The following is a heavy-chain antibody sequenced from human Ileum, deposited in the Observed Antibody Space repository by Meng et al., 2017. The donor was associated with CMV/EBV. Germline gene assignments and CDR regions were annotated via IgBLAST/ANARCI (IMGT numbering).Heavy chain of an antibody. CDR2: ISPDGSDT. CDR3: ARDFMYGPH. J-gene: IGHJ4*02. Sequence: LRGSCAASGFTLDEYWLHWIRQAPGKGLVWVSRISPDGSDTTYADSVRGRFTISRDNAKNTLFLQMDSPRAEDTAVYYCARDFMYGPHWGQGTLVTVSS. CDR1: GFTLDEYW. V-gene: IGHV3-74*01. D-gene: IGHD2-8*01.